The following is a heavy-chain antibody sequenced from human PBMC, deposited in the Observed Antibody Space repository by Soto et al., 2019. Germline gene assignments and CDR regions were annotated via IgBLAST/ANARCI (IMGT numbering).Heavy chain of an antibody. V-gene: IGHV3-33*01. Sequence: SLRLSCAASGFTFSNYGMHWVRQSPGRGLEWVAVIWYDGSNKYYADSVKGRFTISRDNSKNTLYLQMDSLRDEDTAVYYCARDPSYCTGGSCLAFDYWGQGTLVTVSS. CDR3: ARDPSYCTGGSCLAFDY. CDR2: IWYDGSNK. J-gene: IGHJ4*02. CDR1: GFTFSNYG. D-gene: IGHD2-15*01.